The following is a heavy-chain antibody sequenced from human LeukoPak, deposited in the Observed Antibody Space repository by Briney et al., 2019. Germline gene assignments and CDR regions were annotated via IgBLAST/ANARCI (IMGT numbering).Heavy chain of an antibody. Sequence: SETLSLTCAVYGGSFSGYYWSWLRQPPGKGLEWIGEINHSGSTNYNPSLKSRVTISVDTSKNQFSLKLSSVTAADTAVYYCASYSSSDAFDIWGQGTMVTVSS. CDR2: INHSGST. D-gene: IGHD6-6*01. J-gene: IGHJ3*02. CDR3: ASYSSSDAFDI. CDR1: GGSFSGYY. V-gene: IGHV4-34*01.